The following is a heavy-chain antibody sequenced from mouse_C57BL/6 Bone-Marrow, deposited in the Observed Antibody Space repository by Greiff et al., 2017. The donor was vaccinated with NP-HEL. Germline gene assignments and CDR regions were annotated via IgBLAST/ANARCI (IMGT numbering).Heavy chain of an antibody. V-gene: IGHV1-42*01. J-gene: IGHJ3*01. Sequence: EVQLQQSGPELVKPGASVKISCKASGYSFTGYYMNWVKQSPEKSLEWIGEINPSTGGTTYNQKFKAKATLTVDKSSSTAYMQLKSLTSEDSAVYYCARDNPPFAYWGQGTLVTVSA. D-gene: IGHD1-3*01. CDR1: GYSFTGYY. CDR2: INPSTGGT. CDR3: ARDNPPFAY.